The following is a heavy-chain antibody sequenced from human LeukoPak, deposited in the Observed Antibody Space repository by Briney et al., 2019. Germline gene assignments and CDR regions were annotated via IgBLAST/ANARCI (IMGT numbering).Heavy chain of an antibody. CDR2: IYYSYSGST. J-gene: IGHJ4*02. Sequence: SETLSLTCTVSGGSISSQYWSWIRQPPGKGLEWIGYIYYSYSGSTNYNPSLKSRVTISVDTSKNQFSLKLSSVTAADTAVYYCARHSSTWYDFDYWGQGTLGTVSS. V-gene: IGHV4-59*08. CDR1: GGSISSQY. CDR3: ARHSSTWYDFDY. D-gene: IGHD6-13*01.